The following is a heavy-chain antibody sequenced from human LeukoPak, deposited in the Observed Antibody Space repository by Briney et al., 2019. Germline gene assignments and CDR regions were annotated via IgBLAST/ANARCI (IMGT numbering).Heavy chain of an antibody. CDR1: GGSISSGSYY. J-gene: IGHJ6*03. CDR3: ARVGGYYYYYYMDV. Sequence: PSQTLSLTCTVSGGSISSGSYYWSWIRQPAGKGLEWIWRIYTNGSINYNPSLKSRVTISVDTSKNQFSLKLSSVTAADTAVYYCARVGGYYYYYYMDVWGKGTTVTVSS. D-gene: IGHD3-16*01. CDR2: IYTNGSI. V-gene: IGHV4-61*02.